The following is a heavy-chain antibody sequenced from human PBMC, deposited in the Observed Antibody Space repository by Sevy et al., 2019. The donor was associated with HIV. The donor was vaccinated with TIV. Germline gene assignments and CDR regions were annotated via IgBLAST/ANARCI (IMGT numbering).Heavy chain of an antibody. Sequence: GGSLRLSCAASGFTFSTYAMSWVRQAPGKGLEWVSTLSHSGGTSYHADSVKGRFIISRDNSKNTLYLHMNSLRVEDTAIYYCAKDDDSSSFDYSMDVWGQGTTVTVSS. CDR2: LSHSGGTS. CDR1: GFTFSTYA. CDR3: AKDDDSSSFDYSMDV. J-gene: IGHJ6*02. D-gene: IGHD6-6*01. V-gene: IGHV3-23*01.